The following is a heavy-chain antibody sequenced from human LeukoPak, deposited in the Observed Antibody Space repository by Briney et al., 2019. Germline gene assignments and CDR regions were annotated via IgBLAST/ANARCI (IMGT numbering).Heavy chain of an antibody. J-gene: IGHJ5*02. CDR2: INPNSGDT. Sequence: GASVKVSCKASGYTFTGYYMHWVRQAPGQGLEWMGWINPNSGDTNYAQKFQGRVTMTRDASISTAYMELSRLRSDDTAVYYCAREGNGYDILTGYSPWGQGTLVTVSS. D-gene: IGHD3-9*01. CDR3: AREGNGYDILTGYSP. V-gene: IGHV1-2*02. CDR1: GYTFTGYY.